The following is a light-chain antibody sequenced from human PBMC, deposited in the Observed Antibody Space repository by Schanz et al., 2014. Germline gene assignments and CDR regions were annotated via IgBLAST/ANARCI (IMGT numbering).Light chain of an antibody. J-gene: IGLJ2*01. CDR3: SSYGGSNFVV. Sequence: QSVLTQPPSVSGAPGQRVTISCTGSSSNIGAGYDVHWYQQLPGTAPKLLIYANSNRPSGVPDRFSGSKSGASASLAITGLQAEDEADYYCSSYGGSNFVVFGGGTKLTVL. CDR1: SSNIGAGYD. CDR2: ANS. V-gene: IGLV1-40*01.